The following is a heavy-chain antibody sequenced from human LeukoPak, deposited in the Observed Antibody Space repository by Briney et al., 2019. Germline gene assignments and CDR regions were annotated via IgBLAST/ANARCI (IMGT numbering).Heavy chain of an antibody. CDR3: AKKVVVGATSPYSDFQD. CDR1: GFAFSSYA. J-gene: IGHJ1*01. D-gene: IGHD1-26*01. V-gene: IGHV3-23*01. CDR2: ISGSGVTT. Sequence: GVSLRLSCTASGFAFSSYAMSWVRQAPGKGLDWVSAISGSGVTTHYAGSVKGRFSISRDNSKNTLYLQMNSLRAEDTALYYCAKKVVVGATSPYSDFQDWGQGTLVTVSS.